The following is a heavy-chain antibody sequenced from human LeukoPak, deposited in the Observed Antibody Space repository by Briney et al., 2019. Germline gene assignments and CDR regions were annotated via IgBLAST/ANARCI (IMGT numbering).Heavy chain of an antibody. J-gene: IGHJ5*02. CDR2: ISSSSSYI. D-gene: IGHD3-10*01. Sequence: GGSLRLSCAASGFTFSSYSMNWVRQAPGKGLEWVSSISSSSSYIYYADSVKGRFTISRDNAKNSLYLQMNSLRAEDTAVYYCARDPNSLVLLWFGELSGKSGWFDPWGQGTLVAVSS. CDR3: ARDPNSLVLLWFGELSGKSGWFDP. CDR1: GFTFSSYS. V-gene: IGHV3-21*01.